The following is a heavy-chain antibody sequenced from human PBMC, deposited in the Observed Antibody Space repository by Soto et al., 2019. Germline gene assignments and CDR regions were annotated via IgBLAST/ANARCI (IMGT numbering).Heavy chain of an antibody. V-gene: IGHV3-33*01. D-gene: IGHD3-10*01. Sequence: QVQLVESGGGVVQHGRSLRLSCAASGFTFSSYGMHWVRQAPGKGLEWVAVIWYDGSNKYYADSVKGRFTISRDNSKNTLYLQMNSLRAEDTAVYYCARETAYYYGSGSYYRPYYYYYGMDVWGQGTTVTVSS. CDR3: ARETAYYYGSGSYYRPYYYYYGMDV. J-gene: IGHJ6*02. CDR1: GFTFSSYG. CDR2: IWYDGSNK.